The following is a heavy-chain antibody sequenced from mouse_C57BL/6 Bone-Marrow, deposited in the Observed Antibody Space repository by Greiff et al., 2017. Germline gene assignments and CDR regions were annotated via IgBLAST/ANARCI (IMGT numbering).Heavy chain of an antibody. Sequence: QVQLQQPGAELVKPGASVKLSCKASGYTFTSYWMHWVKQRPGQGLEWIGMIHPNSGSTNYNEKFKSKATLTVAKSSSTAYMQLSSLTSEGSAVYYCARLGGYYVYYYAMDYWGQGTSVTVSS. CDR2: IHPNSGST. J-gene: IGHJ4*01. CDR1: GYTFTSYW. V-gene: IGHV1-64*01. D-gene: IGHD2-3*01. CDR3: ARLGGYYVYYYAMDY.